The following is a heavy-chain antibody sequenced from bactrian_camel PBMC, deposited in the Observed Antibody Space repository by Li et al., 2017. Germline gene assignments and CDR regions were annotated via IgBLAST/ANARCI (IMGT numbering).Heavy chain of an antibody. Sequence: HVQLVESGGGSVQSGGSLRLSCAASRDTSSSNLGWFRQAPGKEREGVAAIDSDGNTSYADSVKGRFTISQVNAKNTLYLQMNNLKPGHGHVFLCGREMFPLCTCLLLHDFLYLPGPGDPGHRL. CDR1: RDTSSSN. D-gene: IGHD2*01. V-gene: IGHV3S53*01. J-gene: IGHJ4*01. CDR2: IDSDGNT. CDR3: GREMFPLCTCLLLHDFLYL.